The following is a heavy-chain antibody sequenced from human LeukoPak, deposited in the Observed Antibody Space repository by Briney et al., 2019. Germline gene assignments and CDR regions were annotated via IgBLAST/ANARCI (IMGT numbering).Heavy chain of an antibody. CDR1: GFTFSSCA. Sequence: PGRSLRLSCAASGFTFSSCAMHWVRQAPGKGLEWVAVISYDGSNKYYADSVKGRFTISRDNSKNTLYLQMNSLRAEDTAVYYCARAPSTTTVRLDYWGQGTLVTVSS. V-gene: IGHV3-30-3*01. CDR2: ISYDGSNK. D-gene: IGHD4-17*01. CDR3: ARAPSTTTVRLDY. J-gene: IGHJ4*02.